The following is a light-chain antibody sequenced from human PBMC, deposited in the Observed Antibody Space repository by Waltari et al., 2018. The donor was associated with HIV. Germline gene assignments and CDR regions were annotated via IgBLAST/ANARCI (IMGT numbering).Light chain of an antibody. CDR1: SSDVGGYKH. CDR3: SSYGFSNKPVV. CDR2: EVS. V-gene: IGLV2-8*01. J-gene: IGLJ2*01. Sequence: QSALTQPPSASGSPGQSVTMSCTGTSSDVGGYKHVSWYQQHPGKAPKLMIYEVSKRPFGVAVRFSGFMFVNSASLSVFGLQADDEVYYYCSSYGFSNKPVVVGGGTKLTVL.